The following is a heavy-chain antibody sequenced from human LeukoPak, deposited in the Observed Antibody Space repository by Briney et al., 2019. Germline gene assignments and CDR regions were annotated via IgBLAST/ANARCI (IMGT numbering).Heavy chain of an antibody. CDR3: AKAPKYSSSLFEY. V-gene: IGHV3-23*01. D-gene: IGHD6-6*01. CDR1: GLTFSSYW. CDR2: ISGGGGII. Sequence: GGSLRLSCAASGLTFSSYWMSWVRQAPGKGLECVSIISGGGGIIYYADSVKGRFTISRDNSKNTVYLQMNSLRAEDTAVYYCAKAPKYSSSLFEYWGQGTLVTVSS. J-gene: IGHJ4*02.